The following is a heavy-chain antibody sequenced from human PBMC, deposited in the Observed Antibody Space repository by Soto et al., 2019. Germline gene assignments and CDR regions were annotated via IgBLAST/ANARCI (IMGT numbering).Heavy chain of an antibody. Sequence: SESLSLNCAFSGGAITSGAYYWTWIRQHPGKGLEWIAYIHYSGRTYYNPSLKSRVTISVDTSNNQFSLKLSSVTAADTAVYYCARYYFDSSGYSNWFDPWGQGTLVTVSS. D-gene: IGHD3-22*01. CDR2: IHYSGRT. V-gene: IGHV4-31*11. J-gene: IGHJ5*02. CDR1: GGAITSGAYY. CDR3: ARYYFDSSGYSNWFDP.